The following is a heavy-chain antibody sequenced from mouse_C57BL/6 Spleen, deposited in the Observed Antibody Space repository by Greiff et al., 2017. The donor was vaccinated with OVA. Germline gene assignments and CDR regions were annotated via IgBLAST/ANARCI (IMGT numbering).Heavy chain of an antibody. Sequence: VQLQQSGPELVKPGASVKISCKASGYTFTDYYMNWVKQSHGKSLEWIGDINPNNGGTSYNQKFKGKATLTVDKSSSTAYMELRSLTSEDSAVYYCARSRYYYGSRDYWGQGTTLTVSS. CDR3: ARSRYYYGSRDY. CDR1: GYTFTDYY. J-gene: IGHJ2*01. CDR2: INPNNGGT. V-gene: IGHV1-26*01. D-gene: IGHD1-1*01.